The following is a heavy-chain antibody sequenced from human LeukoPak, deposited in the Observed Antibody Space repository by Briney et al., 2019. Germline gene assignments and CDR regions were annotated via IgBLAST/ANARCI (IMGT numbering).Heavy chain of an antibody. D-gene: IGHD2-2*01. Sequence: GGSLRLSCAASGFPFSSHGMSWVRQAPGKGLEWVSGIIGGGGSTYYADSVKGRFTISGDNSRNTLFLQMNSLRAEDTAVYYCAHGAMYQLDYWGQGTLVAVSS. V-gene: IGHV3-23*01. CDR1: GFPFSSHG. J-gene: IGHJ4*02. CDR3: AHGAMYQLDY. CDR2: IIGGGGST.